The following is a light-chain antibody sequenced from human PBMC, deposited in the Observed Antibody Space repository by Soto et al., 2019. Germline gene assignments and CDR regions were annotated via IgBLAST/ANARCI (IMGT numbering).Light chain of an antibody. CDR1: QSGSDSY. Sequence: EIVLTQSPVTLSLSPASISTLSCMASQSGSDSYLAWYQQKPGQPPRLLIYGVSSRGYGIPDRFSGSGSGTDFTLTISRLEPEDFAVYYCQQYGTSPFTFGQGTRLEIK. CDR3: QQYGTSPFT. CDR2: GVS. J-gene: IGKJ5*01. V-gene: IGKV3-20*01.